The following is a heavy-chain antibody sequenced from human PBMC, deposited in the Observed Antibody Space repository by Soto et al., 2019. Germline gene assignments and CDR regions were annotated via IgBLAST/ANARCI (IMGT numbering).Heavy chain of an antibody. CDR3: ARVAY. CDR2: ISSASSET. J-gene: IGHJ4*02. V-gene: IGHV3-21*01. Sequence: GGSLRLSCAASGFTFSSYAMSWVRQAPGKGLEWVASISSASSETWYSDSVKGRFIISRDNAQNSLFLQMNTLRPDDSAIYYCARVAYWGPGTQVTVSS. CDR1: GFTFSSYA.